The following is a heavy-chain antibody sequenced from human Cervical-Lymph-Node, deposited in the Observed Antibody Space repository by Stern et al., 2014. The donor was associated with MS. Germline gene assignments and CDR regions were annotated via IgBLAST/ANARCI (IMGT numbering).Heavy chain of an antibody. Sequence: QVQLQESGPGLVKPSQTLSLTCTVSGGPISSGGFHWSWIRQHPGKGLEWIGYLAYSGSNYYNPSLKSRVSISVGTSKSQFSLNLSSVTAADTAVYFCARANCNGDYDLGYFDYWGQGTLVTVSS. CDR3: ARANCNGDYDLGYFDY. CDR2: LAYSGSN. D-gene: IGHD4-17*01. CDR1: GGPISSGGFH. J-gene: IGHJ4*02. V-gene: IGHV4-31*03.